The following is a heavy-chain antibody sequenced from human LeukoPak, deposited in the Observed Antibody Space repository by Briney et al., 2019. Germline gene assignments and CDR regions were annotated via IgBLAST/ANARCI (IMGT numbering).Heavy chain of an antibody. CDR1: GGSFSGYY. D-gene: IGHD5-12*01. J-gene: IGHJ4*02. CDR2: INHSGST. Sequence: SETLSLTCAVYGGSFSGYYWSWIRQPPGKGLEWIGEINHSGSTNYNPSLESRVTISVDTSKNQFSLKLSSVTAADTAVYYCARGTRRGYLTLYYFDYWGQGTLVTVSS. CDR3: ARGTRRGYLTLYYFDY. V-gene: IGHV4-34*01.